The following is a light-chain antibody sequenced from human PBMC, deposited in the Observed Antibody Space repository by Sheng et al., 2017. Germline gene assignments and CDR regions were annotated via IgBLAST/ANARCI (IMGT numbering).Light chain of an antibody. V-gene: IGKV1-39*01. CDR1: QSVSGY. Sequence: DIQMTQSPSSLSASVGDRVTITCRTSQSVSGYLNWYQQKPGRAPKLLIFAVSSLQSDVPSRFSGGASGPDFTLTISSLQPEDFATYYCQQGNSFGPGTKVDVK. CDR2: AVS. J-gene: IGKJ3*01. CDR3: QQGNS.